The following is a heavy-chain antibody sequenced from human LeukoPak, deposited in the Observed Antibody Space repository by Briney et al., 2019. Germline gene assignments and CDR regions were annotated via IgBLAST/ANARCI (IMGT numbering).Heavy chain of an antibody. V-gene: IGHV4-59*01. Sequence: SETLSLTCTVSGYSISNYYWSWIRQPPGKGLEWIGYIYYSGTTNYTPSLKSRVTISVDTSKTQFSLKLSSVTAADTAVYYCARYAYDSSGYYSFDYWGQGTLVTVSS. D-gene: IGHD3-22*01. J-gene: IGHJ4*02. CDR1: GYSISNYY. CDR3: ARYAYDSSGYYSFDY. CDR2: IYYSGTT.